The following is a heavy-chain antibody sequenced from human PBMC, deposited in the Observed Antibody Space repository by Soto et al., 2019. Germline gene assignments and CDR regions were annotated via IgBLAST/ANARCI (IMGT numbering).Heavy chain of an antibody. Sequence: GGSLILSCAASGFPVSSNYMSWVRQAPGKGLEWVSVIYSGGSTYYADSVKGRFTISRDNSKNTLYLQMNSLRAEDTAVYYCARNIVATIGYYYYYMDVWGKGTTVTVSS. J-gene: IGHJ6*03. D-gene: IGHD5-12*01. CDR1: GFPVSSNY. CDR2: IYSGGST. V-gene: IGHV3-66*01. CDR3: ARNIVATIGYYYYYMDV.